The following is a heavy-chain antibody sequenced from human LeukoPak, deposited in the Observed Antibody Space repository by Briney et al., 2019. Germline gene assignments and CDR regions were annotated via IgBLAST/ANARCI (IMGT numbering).Heavy chain of an antibody. D-gene: IGHD2-2*01. Sequence: TLSLTCTVSGGSISSGGYYWSWIRQHPGKGLEWIGYIYYSGSTYYNPSLKSRVTISVDTSKNQFSLKLSSVTAADTAVYYCARLCSSTSCIWGYYYGMDVWGQGTTVTVSS. CDR3: ARLCSSTSCIWGYYYGMDV. J-gene: IGHJ6*02. CDR2: IYYSGST. V-gene: IGHV4-31*03. CDR1: GGSISSGGYY.